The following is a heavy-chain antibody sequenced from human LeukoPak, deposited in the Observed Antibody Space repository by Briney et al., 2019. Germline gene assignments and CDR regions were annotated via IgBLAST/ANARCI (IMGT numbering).Heavy chain of an antibody. D-gene: IGHD4-17*01. V-gene: IGHV4-39*07. Sequence: SETLSLTCKVSGDVFSSATHYWGRIRQSPGKELEWIGSIDSRGTTYYNPSLKSRVTISVYTSKNQFSLQLASLAPPDTAVYHCARVKIVVVTTPGGGYTDAWGKGTTVTVSS. CDR1: GDVFSSATHY. CDR2: IDSRGTT. CDR3: ARVKIVVVTTPGGGYTDA. J-gene: IGHJ6*03.